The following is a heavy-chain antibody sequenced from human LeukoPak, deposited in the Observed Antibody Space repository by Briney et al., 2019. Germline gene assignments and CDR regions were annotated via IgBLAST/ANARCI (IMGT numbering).Heavy chain of an antibody. Sequence: GGSLRLSCAASGFTFDDYGMAWVRQAPGKGLEWVSGINWSGGSTGFADSVKGRFTISRDNAKNSLYLQMNSLRAEATALYYWARMRTIVGATGHLDYWGQGTLATVSS. CDR3: ARMRTIVGATGHLDY. CDR2: INWSGGST. CDR1: GFTFDDYG. V-gene: IGHV3-20*04. J-gene: IGHJ4*02. D-gene: IGHD1-26*01.